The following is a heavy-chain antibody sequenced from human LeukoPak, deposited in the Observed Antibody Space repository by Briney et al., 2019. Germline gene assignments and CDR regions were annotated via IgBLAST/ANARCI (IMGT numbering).Heavy chain of an antibody. V-gene: IGHV4-34*01. CDR3: ASTERCSTTCPLAY. CDR2: INHSGST. Sequence: SETLSLTCAVYGGSFRGYYWCWIRQPPGKGLEWIGEINHSGSTNYNPSHKSRVTISLDTSMKKFSLKLNSVTAADTAVYYCASTERCSTTCPLAYWGQGTLVTVSS. CDR1: GGSFRGYY. D-gene: IGHD2-2*01. J-gene: IGHJ4*02.